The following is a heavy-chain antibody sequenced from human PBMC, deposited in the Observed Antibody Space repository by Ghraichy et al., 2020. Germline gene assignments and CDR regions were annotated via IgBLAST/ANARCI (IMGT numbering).Heavy chain of an antibody. Sequence: GGSLRLSCAASGFTFSGYAMSWVRQAPGKGLEWVSTISGSGGSTDYADSVKGRFTISRDNSKNTLYLQMNSLRAEDTAVYYCARDQSSHWWSDYWGQGTLVTVSS. V-gene: IGHV3-23*01. CDR1: GFTFSGYA. CDR2: ISGSGGST. J-gene: IGHJ4*02. CDR3: ARDQSSHWWSDY. D-gene: IGHD2-8*02.